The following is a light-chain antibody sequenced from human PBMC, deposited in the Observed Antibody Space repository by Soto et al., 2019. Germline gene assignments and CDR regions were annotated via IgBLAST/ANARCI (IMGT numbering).Light chain of an antibody. J-gene: IGLJ1*01. CDR3: KSYAGSNTYV. CDR1: SSDVGSYNL. V-gene: IGLV2-14*02. Sequence: QSVLTQPASVSGSPGQSITISCTGTSSDVGSYNLVSWYQQHPVKAPKLMIYEGSKRPSGVPDRFSGSKSGNTASLTVSGLQAADEADYFCKSYAGSNTYVFGSGTKVTVL. CDR2: EGS.